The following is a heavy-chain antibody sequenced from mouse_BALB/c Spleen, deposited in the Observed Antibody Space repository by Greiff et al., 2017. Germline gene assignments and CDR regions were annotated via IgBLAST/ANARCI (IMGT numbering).Heavy chain of an antibody. D-gene: IGHD2-14*01. CDR2: IDPENGDT. V-gene: IGHV14-4*02. Sequence: EVQLQQSGAELVRSGASVKLSCTASGFNIKDYYMHWVKQRPEQGLEWIGWIDPENGDTEYAPKFQGKATMTADTSSNTAYLQLSSLTSEDTAVYYCTYYRYLAYWGQGTLVTVSA. CDR1: GFNIKDYY. CDR3: TYYRYLAY. J-gene: IGHJ3*01.